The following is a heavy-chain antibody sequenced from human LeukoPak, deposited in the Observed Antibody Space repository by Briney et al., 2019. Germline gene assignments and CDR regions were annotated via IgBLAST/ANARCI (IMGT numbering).Heavy chain of an antibody. D-gene: IGHD1-26*01. Sequence: PGGSLRLSCAASGFTFSSYAMSWVRQAPGKGLEWVSAISGSGGSTYYADSVKGRFTISRDNAKNSLYLQMNSLRAEDTAVYYCAREGFLGARGFDYWGQGTLVTVSS. J-gene: IGHJ4*02. CDR3: AREGFLGARGFDY. CDR1: GFTFSSYA. V-gene: IGHV3-23*01. CDR2: ISGSGGST.